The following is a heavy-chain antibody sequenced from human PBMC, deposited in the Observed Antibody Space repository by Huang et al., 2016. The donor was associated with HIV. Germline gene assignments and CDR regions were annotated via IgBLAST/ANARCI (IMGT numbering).Heavy chain of an antibody. V-gene: IGHV3-21*01. CDR2: IRRSSRHI. CDR3: ARDRNGYSYGTYFDY. J-gene: IGHJ4*02. D-gene: IGHD5-18*01. Sequence: EVQLVESGGGLVTIGGSLRLSCAASGFAFDTHSVHWVRQTPGKGLEWVSSIRRSSRHIYYADSVKGRFTISRDNAENSVSLQMNDLRAEDTALYYCARDRNGYSYGTYFDYWGLGTLVTVSS. CDR1: GFAFDTHS.